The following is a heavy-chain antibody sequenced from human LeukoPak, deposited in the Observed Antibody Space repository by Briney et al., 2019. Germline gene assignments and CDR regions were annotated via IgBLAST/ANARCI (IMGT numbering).Heavy chain of an antibody. J-gene: IGHJ4*02. Sequence: RPGGSLRLSCAASGFIFSGYWMSRVRQAPGKGLEGVANMRQDGSENYYVDSVKGRFTIYRDNAKSSLYLQMNSLRAENTAVYYCATHSGWRFDYWGQGTLVTVSS. V-gene: IGHV3-7*01. CDR3: ATHSGWRFDY. CDR2: MRQDGSEN. D-gene: IGHD6-19*01. CDR1: GFIFSGYW.